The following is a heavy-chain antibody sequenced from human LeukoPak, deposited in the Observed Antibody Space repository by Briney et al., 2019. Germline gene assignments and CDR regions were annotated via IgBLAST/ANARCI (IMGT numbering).Heavy chain of an antibody. V-gene: IGHV3-9*01. CDR2: ISWNSGSI. CDR3: ARDVGAFDI. CDR1: GFTFDDYA. Sequence: PGGSLRLSCAASGFTFDDYAMHWVRQAPGKGLEWVSGISWNSGSIGYADSVKGRFTISRDNAKNSLYLQMNSPRAEDTAVYYCARDVGAFDIWGQGTMVTVSS. J-gene: IGHJ3*02.